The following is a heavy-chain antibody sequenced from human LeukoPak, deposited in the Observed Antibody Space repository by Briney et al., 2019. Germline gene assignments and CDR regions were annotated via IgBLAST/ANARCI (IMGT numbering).Heavy chain of an antibody. J-gene: IGHJ4*02. CDR1: GFTFSNYW. Sequence: GGSLRLSCAAPGFTFSNYWMHWVRQAPGKGLEWVSRINTDGSNTRYADSVKGRFTISRDNAKNTLYLQMNSLRADDTAVYYCVREETPTEYYFDYWGQGALVTVSS. V-gene: IGHV3-74*01. CDR3: VREETPTEYYFDY. CDR2: INTDGSNT. D-gene: IGHD4-11*01.